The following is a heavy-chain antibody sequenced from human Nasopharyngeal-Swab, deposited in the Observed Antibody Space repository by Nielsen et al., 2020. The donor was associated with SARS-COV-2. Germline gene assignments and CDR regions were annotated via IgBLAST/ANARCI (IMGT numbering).Heavy chain of an antibody. CDR3: AKKLENILRYFDWLLDAFDI. CDR2: LKQDGSDK. D-gene: IGHD3-9*01. Sequence: ESLKIPCAAFGLTFTNSWMRRDRQAPGKGLEWVANLKQDGSDKYYVDSVKGRFTISRDNAKNSLELQMNSLRVEDTAVYYCAKKLENILRYFDWLLDAFDIWGQGTMITVSS. V-gene: IGHV3-7*01. CDR1: GLTFTNSW. J-gene: IGHJ3*02.